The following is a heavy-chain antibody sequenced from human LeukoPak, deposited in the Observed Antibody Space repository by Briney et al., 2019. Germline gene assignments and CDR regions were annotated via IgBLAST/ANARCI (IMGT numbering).Heavy chain of an antibody. CDR3: ARDDVAWNDVHWFDP. J-gene: IGHJ5*02. CDR2: ISSTGSSI. Sequence: AGGSLRLSCAASGFTFSYYTMSWVRQAPGKGLEWVSTISSTGSSIHYADSVKGRFTISRDNAKNSLYLQMSSLRVEDTAAYYCARDDVAWNDVHWFDPWGQGTLVTVSS. V-gene: IGHV3-21*01. CDR1: GFTFSYYT. D-gene: IGHD1-1*01.